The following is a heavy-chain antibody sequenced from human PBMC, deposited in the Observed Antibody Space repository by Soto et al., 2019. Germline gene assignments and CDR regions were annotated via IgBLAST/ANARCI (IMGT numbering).Heavy chain of an antibody. CDR1: GYSFTSYW. CDR2: IDPSDSYT. D-gene: IGHD2-15*01. CDR3: AAHCSGGSCYSGDAFDI. J-gene: IGHJ3*02. V-gene: IGHV5-10-1*01. Sequence: HGESLKISCKGSGYSFTSYWISWVRQMPGKGLEWMGRIDPSDSYTNYSPSFQGHVTISADKSISTAYLQWSSLKASDTAMYYCAAHCSGGSCYSGDAFDIWGQGTMVTVSS.